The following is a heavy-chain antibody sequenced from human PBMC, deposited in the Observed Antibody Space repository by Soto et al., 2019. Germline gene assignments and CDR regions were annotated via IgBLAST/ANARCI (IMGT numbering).Heavy chain of an antibody. V-gene: IGHV1-8*01. CDR2: MNPNNGNA. D-gene: IGHD5-12*01. J-gene: IGHJ4*02. CDR3: ARRKERSGPYDLAL. CDR1: GVGFVTYD. Sequence: SVELSWKASGVGFVTYDWCWVRQAVGQGLEWMGWMNPNNGNAGFAQKFRGRINMTRNTSISTAYLELSSLRSDDSAVYFCARRKERSGPYDLALWGQGTPVPGSS.